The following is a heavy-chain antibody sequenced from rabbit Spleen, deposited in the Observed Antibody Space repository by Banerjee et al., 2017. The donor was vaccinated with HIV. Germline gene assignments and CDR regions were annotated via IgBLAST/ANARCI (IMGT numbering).Heavy chain of an antibody. D-gene: IGHD2-1*01. CDR2: INIVTGKS. CDR3: ERDDEYDNWYFVL. Sequence: QSLEESGGDLVKPEGSLKLSCTASGFSFSNKAVMCWVRQAPGKGLEWIACINIVTGKSVYASWAKGRFIMSRTSSTTVTLQMTSLTVADTATYFCERDDEYDNWYFVLWGPGTLVTVS. V-gene: IGHV1S40*01. CDR1: GFSFSNKAV. J-gene: IGHJ6*01.